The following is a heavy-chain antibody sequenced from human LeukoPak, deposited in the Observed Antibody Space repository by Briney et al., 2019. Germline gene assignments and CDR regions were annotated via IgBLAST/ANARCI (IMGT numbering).Heavy chain of an antibody. Sequence: GGSLRLSCAASGFTFSNAWMSWVRQAPGKGLEGVGRIKSKTDGGTTDYAAPVKGRFTISRYDSKNTLYLQMNSLKTEDTAVYYCTTAGWELYYFDYWGQGTLVTVSS. J-gene: IGHJ4*02. CDR2: IKSKTDGGTT. CDR1: GFTFSNAW. D-gene: IGHD1-26*01. V-gene: IGHV3-15*01. CDR3: TTAGWELYYFDY.